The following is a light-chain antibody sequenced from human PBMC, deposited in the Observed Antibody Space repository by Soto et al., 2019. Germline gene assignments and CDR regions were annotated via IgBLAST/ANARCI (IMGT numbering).Light chain of an antibody. J-gene: IGKJ2*01. V-gene: IGKV1-5*03. Sequence: DIPMTQSPSTLSASVGDRVTITCRASQSIGNWLAWYQQKPGTAPKLLIFAASDLEPEVPSRFSGSGVGTEFTLTINSLQADDFAIYYCQQYDNYPFTFGQGTKLEI. CDR3: QQYDNYPFT. CDR2: AAS. CDR1: QSIGNW.